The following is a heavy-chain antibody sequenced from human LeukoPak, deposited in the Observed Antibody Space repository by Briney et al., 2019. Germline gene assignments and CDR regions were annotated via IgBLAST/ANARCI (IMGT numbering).Heavy chain of an antibody. CDR3: AKDRPSYYYGSGDSY. D-gene: IGHD3-10*01. J-gene: IGHJ4*02. Sequence: GGSLRLSCAASGFTFSSYAMSWVRQAPGKGLEWVSAISGSGGSTYYADSVKGRFTISRDNSKNTLYLQMISLRAEDTAVYYCAKDRPSYYYGSGDSYWGQGTLVTVSS. CDR2: ISGSGGST. CDR1: GFTFSSYA. V-gene: IGHV3-23*01.